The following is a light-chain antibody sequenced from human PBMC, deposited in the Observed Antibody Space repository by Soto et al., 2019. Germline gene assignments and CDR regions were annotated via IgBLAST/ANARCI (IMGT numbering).Light chain of an antibody. CDR2: GGS. V-gene: IGKV3D-15*01. J-gene: IGKJ2*02. Sequence: DIVMTQSPATLSVSPGETATLSCRASQTIGSDLAWYQQKPGQTPRLLILGGSNSATGIPPRFSSSGSATDFTPTIISRQAADVAVYYCRHYKSFPPWTFGQGTKLEIK. CDR1: QTIGSD. CDR3: RHYKSFPPWT.